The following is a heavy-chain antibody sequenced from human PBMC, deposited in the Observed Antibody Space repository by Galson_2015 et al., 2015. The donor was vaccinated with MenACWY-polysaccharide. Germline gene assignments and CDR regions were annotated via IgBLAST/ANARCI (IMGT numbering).Heavy chain of an antibody. D-gene: IGHD1-14*01. V-gene: IGHV1-46*01. CDR3: ARDPRHPENPLTPDYYYGMDV. CDR1: GYTFTSYY. CDR2: INPSGGST. Sequence: SVKVSCKASGYTFTSYYMHWVRQAPGQGLEWMGIINPSGGSTSYAQKFQGRVTMTRDTSTSTVYMELSSLRSEDTAVYYCARDPRHPENPLTPDYYYGMDVWGQGTPVTVSS. J-gene: IGHJ6*02.